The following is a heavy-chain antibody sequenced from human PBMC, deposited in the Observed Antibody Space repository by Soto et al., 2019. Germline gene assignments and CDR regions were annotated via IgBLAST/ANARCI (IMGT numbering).Heavy chain of an antibody. D-gene: IGHD3-22*01. J-gene: IGHJ4*02. CDR1: GFSLSTSGVG. Sequence: SGPTLVNPTQTLTLTCTFSGFSLSTSGVGVGWIRQPPGKALEWLALIYWNDDKRYSPSLKSRLTITKDTSKNQVVLTMTNMDPVDTATYYCAHRRGYYDSRGYLFDYWGQGTLVTVPS. CDR2: IYWNDDK. CDR3: AHRRGYYDSRGYLFDY. V-gene: IGHV2-5*01.